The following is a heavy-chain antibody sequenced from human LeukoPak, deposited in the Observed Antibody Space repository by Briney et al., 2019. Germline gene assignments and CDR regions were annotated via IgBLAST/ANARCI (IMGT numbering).Heavy chain of an antibody. J-gene: IGHJ6*03. V-gene: IGHV4-59*01. Sequence: SETLSLTCSVSGGSISSYFWSWIRQPPGKGLEWIGYVYFTGTTNYNPSLKSRVTISIDKSRKQLSLKLNSATTADTAVYYCARTSASYYYYMDVWGNGTTVTISS. CDR3: ARTSASYYYYMDV. CDR2: VYFTGTT. D-gene: IGHD3-3*01. CDR1: GGSISSYF.